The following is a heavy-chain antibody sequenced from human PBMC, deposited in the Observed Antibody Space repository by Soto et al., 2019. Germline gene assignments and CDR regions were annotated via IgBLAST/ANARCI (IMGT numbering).Heavy chain of an antibody. V-gene: IGHV4-61*01. CDR1: GGSISSGSYY. J-gene: IGHJ4*02. CDR2: IHYSGST. CDR3: ARVGGSGWNFDS. Sequence: SETLSLTCAVSGGSISSGSYYWSWIRQPPGKGLEWIGYIHYSGSTNYSPSLRSRVTMSVDTSKNQFSLKLNSMTAADTAIYYCARVGGSGWNFDSWGQGILVTVSS. D-gene: IGHD6-19*01.